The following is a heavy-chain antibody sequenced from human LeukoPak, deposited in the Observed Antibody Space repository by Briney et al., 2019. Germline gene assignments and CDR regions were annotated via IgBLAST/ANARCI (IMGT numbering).Heavy chain of an antibody. CDR3: ARRGYYYYMDV. CDR2: IYPGDSDT. V-gene: IGHV5-51*01. Sequence: GESLKISCKGSGYSFTSYWIGCVRQMPGKGVEWMGIIYPGDSDTRYSPSFQGQVAMSADKSISTPYLQWCSLKASDTGVYYCARRGYYYYMDVWGKGTTVTVSS. CDR1: GYSFTSYW. J-gene: IGHJ6*03.